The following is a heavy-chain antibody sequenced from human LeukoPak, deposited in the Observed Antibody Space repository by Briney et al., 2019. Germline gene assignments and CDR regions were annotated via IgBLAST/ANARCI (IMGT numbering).Heavy chain of an antibody. V-gene: IGHV4-30-4*01. J-gene: IGHJ5*02. D-gene: IGHD3-16*02. CDR3: ARANYDYGWGSYRFNWFDP. CDR1: GGSISSGDYY. Sequence: SETLSLTCTVSGGSISSGDYYWIWMRQPPGKGLEWIGYIYYSGSTYYNPSLKSRVTISVDTSKNKFSLKLSSVTATDTVVYYCARANYDYGWGSYRFNWFDPWGQGTLVTVSS. CDR2: IYYSGST.